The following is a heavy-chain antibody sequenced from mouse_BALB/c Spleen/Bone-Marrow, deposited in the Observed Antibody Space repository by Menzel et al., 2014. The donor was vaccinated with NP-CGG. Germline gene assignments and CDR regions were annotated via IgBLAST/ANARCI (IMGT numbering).Heavy chain of an antibody. Sequence: VQLQQSGAELAKPGASVKMSCKASGYTFTIYWMDWVKQRPGQGLEWIGYINPRTGYTEYNQEFKVKATLTADKSSSTAAKMLSSIPSEDASVYYFAGTGALVYRALVCWGQGTPVTVSA. CDR2: INPRTGYT. CDR3: AGTGALVYRALVC. D-gene: IGHD6-2*01. CDR1: GYTFTIYW. V-gene: IGHV1-7*01. J-gene: IGHJ3*01.